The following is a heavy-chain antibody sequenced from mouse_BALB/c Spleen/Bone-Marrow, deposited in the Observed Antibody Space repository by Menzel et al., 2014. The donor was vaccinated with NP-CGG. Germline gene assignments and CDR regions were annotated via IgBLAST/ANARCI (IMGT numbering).Heavy chain of an antibody. D-gene: IGHD2-4*01. J-gene: IGHJ2*01. V-gene: IGHV1S81*02. CDR1: GYTFSTYY. CDR2: INPSFGGS. Sequence: QVQLQQSGAELVKSWVSVMLSCKVSGYTFSTYYMYWVKQMPGQGLEWIGEINPSFGGSNFNEKFKSKATLTVDKSSSTAYMQHSSLTSEDSAVYYCTRSTMITYFDYWSQGTTITISS. CDR3: TRSTMITYFDY.